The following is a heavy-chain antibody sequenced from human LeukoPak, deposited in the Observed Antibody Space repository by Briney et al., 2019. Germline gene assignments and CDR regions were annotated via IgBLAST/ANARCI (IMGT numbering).Heavy chain of an antibody. D-gene: IGHD3-22*01. CDR2: ISGVGGST. CDR3: AKDMGSSGYYVDY. CDR1: GFTFDDYA. Sequence: PGGSLRLSCAASGFTFDDYAMHWVRQAPGKGLEWVSLISGVGGSTYDADSVKGRFTISRDNSKNSLYLQMKSLRTEDTALYYCAKDMGSSGYYVDYWGQGTLVTVSS. V-gene: IGHV3-43*02. J-gene: IGHJ4*02.